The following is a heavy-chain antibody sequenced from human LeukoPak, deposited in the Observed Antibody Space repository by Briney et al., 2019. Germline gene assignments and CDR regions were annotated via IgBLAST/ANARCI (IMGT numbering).Heavy chain of an antibody. Sequence: PSETLSLTCTVSGGSISSYYWSWIRQPPGKGLEWIGYIYYSGSTNYNPSLKSRVTISVDTSKNQFSLKLSSVTAADTAVYYCARGGKYDDFDYWGQGTLVTVSS. D-gene: IGHD3-16*01. CDR3: ARGGKYDDFDY. CDR2: IYYSGST. J-gene: IGHJ4*02. V-gene: IGHV4-59*01. CDR1: GGSISSYY.